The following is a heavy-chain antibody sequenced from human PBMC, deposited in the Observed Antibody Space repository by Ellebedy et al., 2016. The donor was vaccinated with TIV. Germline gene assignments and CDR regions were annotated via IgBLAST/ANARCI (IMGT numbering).Heavy chain of an antibody. Sequence: SETLSLTCTVSGGSISSYYWSWIRQPPGKGLEWIGYIYYSGSTNYNPSLKSRVTISVDTSKNQFSLKLSSVTAADTAVYYCARHDDSADDFDYWGQGTLVTVSS. CDR2: IYYSGST. V-gene: IGHV4-59*01. D-gene: IGHD3-3*01. J-gene: IGHJ4*02. CDR3: ARHDDSADDFDY. CDR1: GGSISSYY.